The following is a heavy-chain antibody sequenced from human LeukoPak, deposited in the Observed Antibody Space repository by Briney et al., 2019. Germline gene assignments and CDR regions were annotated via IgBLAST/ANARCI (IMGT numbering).Heavy chain of an antibody. CDR2: IYPGDSDT. D-gene: IGHD3-10*01. J-gene: IGHJ4*02. Sequence: GESLKISCKGSGYSFTSYWIGWVRQMPGKGLEWMGIIYPGDSDTRYSPSFQGQVTISADKSISTAYLQWSSLKASDTAMYYCARRMVGYMVRGVIPPYYFDYWGQGTLVTVSS. CDR3: ARRMVGYMVRGVIPPYYFDY. CDR1: GYSFTSYW. V-gene: IGHV5-51*01.